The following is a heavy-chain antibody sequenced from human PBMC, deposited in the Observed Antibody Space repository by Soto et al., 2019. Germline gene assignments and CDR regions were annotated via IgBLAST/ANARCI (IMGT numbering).Heavy chain of an antibody. CDR3: ARVFYSVAGTGGLDY. CDR2: ISSSSSTI. CDR1: GFTFSSYS. Sequence: EVQLVESGGGLVQPGGSLRLSCAASGFTFSSYSMNWVRQAPGKGLEWVSYISSSSSTIYYADSVKGRFTLSRDNAKNSLYLQTNSLRDEDTAVYYCARVFYSVAGTGGLDYWGQGTLVTVSS. J-gene: IGHJ4*02. D-gene: IGHD6-19*01. V-gene: IGHV3-48*02.